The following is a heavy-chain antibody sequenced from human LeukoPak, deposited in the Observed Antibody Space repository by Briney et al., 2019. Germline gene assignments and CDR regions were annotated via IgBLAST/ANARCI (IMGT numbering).Heavy chain of an antibody. Sequence: SVEVSCKASGGTFSSYAISWVRQAPGQGLEWMGGIIPIFGTANYAQKFQGRVTITTDESTSTAYMELSSLRSEDTAVYYCASESTYSSSWYYFDYWGQGTLVTVSS. D-gene: IGHD6-13*01. CDR2: IIPIFGTA. CDR1: GGTFSSYA. V-gene: IGHV1-69*05. J-gene: IGHJ4*02. CDR3: ASESTYSSSWYYFDY.